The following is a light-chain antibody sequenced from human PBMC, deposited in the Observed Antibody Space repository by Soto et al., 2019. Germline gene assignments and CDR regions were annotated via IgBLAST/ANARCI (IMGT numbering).Light chain of an antibody. Sequence: QSALTQPASVSGSPGQSITISCTGTSSDFGLYNYVSWYQQHPGKAPKLMIFEVSYRPSGVSNRFSGSMSGNTASLTISGLQTEDEAEYFCSSYTDSNTRVFGGGTKVTVL. CDR2: EVS. J-gene: IGLJ2*01. CDR1: SSDFGLYNY. V-gene: IGLV2-14*01. CDR3: SSYTDSNTRV.